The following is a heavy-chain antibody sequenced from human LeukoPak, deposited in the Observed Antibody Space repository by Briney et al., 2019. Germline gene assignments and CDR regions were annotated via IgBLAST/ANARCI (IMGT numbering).Heavy chain of an antibody. J-gene: IGHJ4*02. CDR2: IYPGDSDI. CDR1: GYSFTSYW. Sequence: GESLKISCKGSGYSFTSYWIAWVCQMPRKDLEWMGIIYPGDSDIRYSPSFQGQVTISADKSISTAYLQWSSLKATDTAMYYCARQGSYFDYWGQGTLVTVSS. V-gene: IGHV5-51*01. D-gene: IGHD3-10*01. CDR3: ARQGSYFDY.